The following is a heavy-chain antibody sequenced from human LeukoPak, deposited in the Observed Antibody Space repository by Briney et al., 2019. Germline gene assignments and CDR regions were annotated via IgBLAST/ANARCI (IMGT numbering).Heavy chain of an antibody. CDR1: GYTFTGYY. V-gene: IGHV1-2*04. CDR2: INPNSGGT. D-gene: IGHD4-23*01. J-gene: IGHJ4*02. Sequence: ASVKVSCKASGYTFTGYYMHWVRQAPGQGLEWMEWINPNSGGTNYAQKFQGWVTMTRDTSISTAYMELSRLRSDDTAVYYCARGKFAVVTPPDYWGQGTLVTVSS. CDR3: ARGKFAVVTPPDY.